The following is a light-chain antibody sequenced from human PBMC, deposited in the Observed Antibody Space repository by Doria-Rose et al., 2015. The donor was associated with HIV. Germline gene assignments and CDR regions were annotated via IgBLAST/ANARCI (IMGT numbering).Light chain of an antibody. Sequence: DIRVTQSPESLGMSLGERATLNCKSNQSLLYTSKNYLAWYQQKPGQPPKLLFYWASTRQSGVPARFSGSGSGTDFTLTISSLEAEDVAVYYCQQYYGTPSFGPGTTVDIK. CDR1: QSLLYTSKNY. CDR3: QQYYGTPS. J-gene: IGKJ3*01. CDR2: WAS. V-gene: IGKV4-1*01.